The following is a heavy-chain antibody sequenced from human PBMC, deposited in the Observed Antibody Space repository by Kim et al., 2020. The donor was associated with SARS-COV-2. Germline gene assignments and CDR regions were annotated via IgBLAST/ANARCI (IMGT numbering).Heavy chain of an antibody. CDR1: GYTFTSYG. D-gene: IGHD3-9*01. CDR2: ISAYNGNT. CDR3: ARDGRYYDILTGYSYYYGMDV. J-gene: IGHJ6*02. V-gene: IGHV1-18*01. Sequence: ASVKVSCKASGYTFTSYGISWVRQAPGQGLEWMGWISAYNGNTNYAQKLQGRVTMTTDTSTSTAYMELRSLRSDDTAVYYCARDGRYYDILTGYSYYYGMDVWGQGTTVTVSS.